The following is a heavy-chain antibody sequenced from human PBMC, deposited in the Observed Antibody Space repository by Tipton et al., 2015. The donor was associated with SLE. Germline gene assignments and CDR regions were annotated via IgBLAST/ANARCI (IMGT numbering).Heavy chain of an antibody. CDR2: VRYDGRIT. Sequence: GSLRLSCATSGFTFSSYGMHWVRQAPGKGLEWVAFVRYDGRITFYAESVKGRFTISRDNAKNSLFLQMNSLRDKDTGVYYCAGLELRYAGMDVWGQGTTVTVSS. V-gene: IGHV3-30*02. D-gene: IGHD1-7*01. J-gene: IGHJ6*02. CDR1: GFTFSSYG. CDR3: AGLELRYAGMDV.